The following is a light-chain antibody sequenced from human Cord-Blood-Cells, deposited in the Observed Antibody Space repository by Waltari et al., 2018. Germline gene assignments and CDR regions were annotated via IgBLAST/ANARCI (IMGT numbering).Light chain of an antibody. CDR3: QKDNRAPLT. Sequence: DIQMTQSPSSLSASVGDRVPITCRASQGISNYFAWYPQKPGKVPKLLIYAASTWQSGVPSRFSGSGCGTDFTLTNSSLQPEDIATYYCQKDNRAPLTFGGGTKVEIK. CDR2: AAS. CDR1: QGISNY. J-gene: IGKJ4*01. V-gene: IGKV1-27*01.